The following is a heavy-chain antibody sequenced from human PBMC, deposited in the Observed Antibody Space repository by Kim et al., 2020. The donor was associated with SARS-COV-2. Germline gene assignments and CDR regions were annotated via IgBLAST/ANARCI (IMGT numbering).Heavy chain of an antibody. CDR3: ARVRVVPASGMDV. D-gene: IGHD2-2*01. V-gene: IGHV4-34*01. Sequence: YSPSLKSRVTISVDTSKNQFSLKLSSVTAADTAVYYCARVRVVPASGMDVWGQGTTVTVSS. J-gene: IGHJ6*02.